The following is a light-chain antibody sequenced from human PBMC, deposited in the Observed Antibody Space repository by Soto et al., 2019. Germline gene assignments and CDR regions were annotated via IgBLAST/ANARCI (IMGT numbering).Light chain of an antibody. Sequence: DIQMTQSPSSLSASVGDRVTITCRASQSISSFLTWYQQKAGKAPKLLIYAASSLQSGVSSRFSGSGSGTDFTLTISSLQPEDFASYYCQQSFSTPPTFGQGTKVDIK. CDR1: QSISSF. J-gene: IGKJ1*01. CDR2: AAS. CDR3: QQSFSTPPT. V-gene: IGKV1-39*01.